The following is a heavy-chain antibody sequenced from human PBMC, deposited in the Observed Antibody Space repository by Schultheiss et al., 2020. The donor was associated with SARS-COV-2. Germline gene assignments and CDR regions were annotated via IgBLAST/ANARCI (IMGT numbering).Heavy chain of an antibody. J-gene: IGHJ5*02. V-gene: IGHV4-39*07. D-gene: IGHD6-19*01. CDR2: IYYSGST. CDR3: ARGPPLWTRRRVPTNWFDP. CDR1: GGSMNSSSYY. Sequence: GSLRLSCPVSGGSMNSSSYYWGWIRQPPGKGLEWIGSIYYSGSTNYNPSLKSRVTISVDTSKNQFSLKLSSVTAADTAVYYCARGPPLWTRRRVPTNWFDPWGQGTLVTVSS.